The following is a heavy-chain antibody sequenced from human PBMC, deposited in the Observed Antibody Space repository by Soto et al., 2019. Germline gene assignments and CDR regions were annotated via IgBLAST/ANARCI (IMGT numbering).Heavy chain of an antibody. D-gene: IGHD2-21*01. CDR3: AAFSGEKFGGGNSGGQDDP. J-gene: IGHJ5*02. CDR2: ILHSGSA. V-gene: IGHV4-34*12. Sequence: PSETLSLTCVVSGGSFSDYFWSWIRRPPGKGLEWIGAILHSGSASYSPSLKSRVTMSLDTSKNQLSLNLSSVTAADPAVYYCAAFSGEKFGGGNSGGQDDPWGQGTLVTVSS. CDR1: GGSFSDYF.